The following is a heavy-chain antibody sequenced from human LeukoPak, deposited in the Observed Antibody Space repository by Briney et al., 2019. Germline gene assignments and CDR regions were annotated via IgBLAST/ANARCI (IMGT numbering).Heavy chain of an antibody. V-gene: IGHV3-33*06. CDR1: GFTFSSYG. J-gene: IGHJ4*02. CDR2: IWYDGSNK. CDR3: AKNHGYSYGPFDY. D-gene: IGHD5-18*01. Sequence: GGSLRLSCAASGFTFSSYGIHWVRQAPGKGLEWVAVIWYDGSNKYYADSVKGRFTISRDNSKNTLYLQMNSLRAEDTAVYYCAKNHGYSYGPFDYWGQGTLVTVSS.